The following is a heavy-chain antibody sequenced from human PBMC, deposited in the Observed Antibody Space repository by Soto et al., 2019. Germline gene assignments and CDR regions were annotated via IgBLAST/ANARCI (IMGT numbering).Heavy chain of an antibody. V-gene: IGHV3-33*01. Sequence: QVQLVESGGGVVQPGRSLRLSCAASGFTFSSYGMHWVRQAPGKGLEWVAVIWYDGSDKYYADSVKGRFTISRDNSKNTLYLQMNSLRAEDTAVDYCAIDSDCSGGSCYSYNWSDPGGQGILVTVSS. CDR2: IWYDGSDK. CDR3: AIDSDCSGGSCYSYNWSDP. D-gene: IGHD2-15*01. CDR1: GFTFSSYG. J-gene: IGHJ5*02.